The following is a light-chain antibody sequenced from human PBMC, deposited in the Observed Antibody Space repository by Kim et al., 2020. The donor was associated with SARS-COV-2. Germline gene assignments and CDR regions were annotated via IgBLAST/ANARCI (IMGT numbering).Light chain of an antibody. CDR3: QAWDSSTLYV. CDR1: KLGDKY. J-gene: IGLJ1*01. Sequence: SYELTQPPSVSVSPGQTASITCSGDKLGDKYACWYQQKPGQSPVLVIYQDSKRPSGIPERFSGSNSGNTATLTISGTQAMDEADYYCQAWDSSTLYVFVTGTKVTVL. CDR2: QDS. V-gene: IGLV3-1*01.